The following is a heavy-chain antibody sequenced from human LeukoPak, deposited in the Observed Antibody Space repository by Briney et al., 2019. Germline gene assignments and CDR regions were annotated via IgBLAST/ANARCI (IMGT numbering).Heavy chain of an antibody. CDR1: GYTFTSYA. Sequence: ASVKVSCKASGYTFTSYAMNWVRQAPGQGLEWMGWINTNTGNPTYAQGFTGRFVFSLDTSVSTAYLQISSLKAEDTAVYYCARARFRTAPNSSSWYPLGYWGQGTLVTVSS. D-gene: IGHD6-13*01. V-gene: IGHV7-4-1*02. J-gene: IGHJ4*02. CDR2: INTNTGNP. CDR3: ARARFRTAPNSSSWYPLGY.